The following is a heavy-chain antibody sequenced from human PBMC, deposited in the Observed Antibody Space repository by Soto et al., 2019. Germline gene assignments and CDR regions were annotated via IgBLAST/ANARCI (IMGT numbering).Heavy chain of an antibody. CDR1: GDSVSSNSAA. CDR3: AREHKGRGYSSLYYFDY. V-gene: IGHV6-1*01. CDR2: TYYRSKWYN. J-gene: IGHJ4*02. Sequence: PSQTLSLTCAISGDSVSSNSAAWNWIRQSPSRGPEWLGRTYYRSKWYNDYAVSVKSRITINPDTSKNQFSLQLNSVTPEDTAVYYCAREHKGRGYSSLYYFDYWGQGTLVTVSS. D-gene: IGHD6-13*01.